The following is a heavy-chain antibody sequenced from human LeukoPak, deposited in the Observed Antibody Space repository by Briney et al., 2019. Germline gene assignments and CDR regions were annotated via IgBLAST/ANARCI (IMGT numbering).Heavy chain of an antibody. V-gene: IGHV1-2*02. J-gene: IGHJ4*02. D-gene: IGHD6-13*01. CDR3: ARVTGNIAAAGNFDY. CDR2: INPNSGDA. CDR1: GYTFTGYY. Sequence: ASVKVSCKASGYTFTGYYMHWLRQAPGQGLEWMGWINPNSGDANCAQNFKGRVTMTRDTSNSTAYMELSRLRSDDTAVYYCARVTGNIAAAGNFDYWGQGTLVTVSS.